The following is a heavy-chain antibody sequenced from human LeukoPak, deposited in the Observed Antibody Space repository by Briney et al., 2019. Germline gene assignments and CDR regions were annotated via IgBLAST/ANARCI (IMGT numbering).Heavy chain of an antibody. CDR3: ARPGYCTNGVCQYYFDY. CDR1: GGSISSSSYY. Sequence: PSGTLSLTCTVSGGSISSSSYYWGWIRQPPGKGLEWIGSIYYSGSTYYNPSLKSRVTISVDTSKNQFSLKLSSVTAADTAVYYCARPGYCTNGVCQYYFDYWGQGTLVTVSS. CDR2: IYYSGST. D-gene: IGHD2-8*01. J-gene: IGHJ4*02. V-gene: IGHV4-39*01.